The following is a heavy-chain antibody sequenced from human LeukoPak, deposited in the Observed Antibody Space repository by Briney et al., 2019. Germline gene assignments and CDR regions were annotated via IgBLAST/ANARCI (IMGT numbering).Heavy chain of an antibody. J-gene: IGHJ6*02. CDR1: GYTSTSYY. CDR3: AREQSSVYGMDV. Sequence: ASVKVSCKASGYTSTSYYMHWVRQAPGQGLEWMGIINPSGGSTSYAQKFQGRVTMTRDTSTSTVYMELSSLRSEDTAVYYCAREQSSVYGMDVWGQGTTVTVSS. CDR2: INPSGGST. V-gene: IGHV1-46*01. D-gene: IGHD1-26*01.